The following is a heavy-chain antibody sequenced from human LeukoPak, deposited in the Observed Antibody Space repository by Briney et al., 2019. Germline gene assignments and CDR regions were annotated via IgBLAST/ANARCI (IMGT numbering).Heavy chain of an antibody. V-gene: IGHV4-59*08. CDR2: IYYSGST. D-gene: IGHD3-16*02. CDR1: GGSISSYY. J-gene: IGHJ4*02. Sequence: PSETLSLTCTVSGGSISSYYWSWIRQPPGKGLEWIGYIYYSGSTNYNPSLKSRVTISVDTSKNQFSLKLSSVTAADTAVYYCARFAYDYVWGSYRYAFDYWGQGTLVTVSS. CDR3: ARFAYDYVWGSYRYAFDY.